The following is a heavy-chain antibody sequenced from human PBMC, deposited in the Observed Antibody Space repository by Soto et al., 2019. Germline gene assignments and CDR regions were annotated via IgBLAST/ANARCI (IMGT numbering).Heavy chain of an antibody. V-gene: IGHV4-34*01. J-gene: IGHJ5*02. D-gene: IGHD6-13*01. CDR2: INHSGST. Sequence: QVQLQQWGAGLLKPSETLSLTCAVYGGSFSGYYWSWIRQPPGKGLEWIGEINHSGSTNYNPSLKSRVTISVDTSKNQFSLKLSSVTAADTGVYYCARVRQQQQLPMYNWFDPWGQGTLVTVSS. CDR3: ARVRQQQQLPMYNWFDP. CDR1: GGSFSGYY.